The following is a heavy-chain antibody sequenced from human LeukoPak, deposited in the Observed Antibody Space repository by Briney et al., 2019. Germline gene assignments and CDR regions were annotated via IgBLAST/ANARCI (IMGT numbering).Heavy chain of an antibody. CDR1: GFTFSSYG. D-gene: IGHD6-13*01. J-gene: IGHJ6*02. CDR2: IWYDGSNK. V-gene: IGHV3-33*01. Sequence: QPGGSLRLSCAASGFTFSSYGMHWVRQAPGKGLEWVAVIWYDGSNKYYADSVKGRFTISRDNSKNTLYLQMNSLRAEDTAVYYCARGKGIAAAGYGMDVWGQGTTVTASS. CDR3: ARGKGIAAAGYGMDV.